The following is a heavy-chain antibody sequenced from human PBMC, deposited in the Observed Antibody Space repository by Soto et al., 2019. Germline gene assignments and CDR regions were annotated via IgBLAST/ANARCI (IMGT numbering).Heavy chain of an antibody. J-gene: IGHJ3*02. D-gene: IGHD6-13*01. CDR2: TYYRSKWYN. CDR3: ARGFVTAAGTRGAFDI. CDR1: GDSVSSNSAA. Sequence: SQTLSLTCAISGDSVSSNSAAWNWIRQSPSRGLEWLGRTYYRSKWYNDYAVSVKSRITINPDTSKNQFSLQLNSVTPEDTAVYYCARGFVTAAGTRGAFDIWGQGTRVTVSS. V-gene: IGHV6-1*01.